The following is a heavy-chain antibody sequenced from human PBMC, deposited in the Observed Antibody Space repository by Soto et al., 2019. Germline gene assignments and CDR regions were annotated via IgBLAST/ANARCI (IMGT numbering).Heavy chain of an antibody. CDR1: GVSLSNARVG. Sequence: QVTLKESGPVLVKPTETLTLTCTVSGVSLSNARVGVSWIRQPPGKALEWLAHIFSNDEKSYNTSLKSRLTISKNTSKSQVALTMTNMDPVETATYYCARNIQPAEFDFWGPGTLDLVSS. CDR3: ARNIQPAEFDF. D-gene: IGHD1-1*01. CDR2: IFSNDEK. V-gene: IGHV2-26*01. J-gene: IGHJ4*01.